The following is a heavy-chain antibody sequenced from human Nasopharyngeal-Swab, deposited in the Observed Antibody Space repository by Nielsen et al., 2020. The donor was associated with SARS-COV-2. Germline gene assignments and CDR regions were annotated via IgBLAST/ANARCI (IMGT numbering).Heavy chain of an antibody. D-gene: IGHD5-12*01. CDR1: GFTFSSYA. J-gene: IGHJ6*02. V-gene: IGHV3-30*04. CDR2: ISYDGSNK. CDR3: AKDRDSGDDSDDYYHYYGMDV. Sequence: GESLKISCAASGFTFSSYAMHWVRQAPGKGLEWVAVISYDGSNKYYADSVKGRFTISRDNSKNTVNLQMNSLRVEDTAIYYCAKDRDSGDDSDDYYHYYGMDVWGQGTTVTVFS.